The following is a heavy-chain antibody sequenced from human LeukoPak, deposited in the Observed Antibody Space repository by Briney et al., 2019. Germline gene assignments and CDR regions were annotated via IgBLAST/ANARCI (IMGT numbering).Heavy chain of an antibody. V-gene: IGHV1-69*06. CDR3: ARGPFENYYGSGSYINWFDP. J-gene: IGHJ5*02. CDR2: IIPIFGTA. D-gene: IGHD3-10*01. CDR1: GGTFGSYA. Sequence: SVKVSCKASGGTFGSYAISWVRQAPGQGLEWMGGIIPIFGTANYAQKFQGRVTITADKSTSTAYMELSSLRSEDTAVYYCARGPFENYYGSGSYINWFDPWGQGTLVTVSS.